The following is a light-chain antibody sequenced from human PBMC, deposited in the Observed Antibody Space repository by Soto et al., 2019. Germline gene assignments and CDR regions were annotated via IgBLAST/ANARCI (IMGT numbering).Light chain of an antibody. CDR2: DTS. Sequence: EIGLKQSPATLSLSPGDRATLSCRASQSVSRYLAWYQQKPGQAPRLLIHDTSTRATGVPDTFSGSGSGTEFTLTISSLEPEDSAMYYCQQRFSWPPTFGGGTHVEI. CDR3: QQRFSWPPT. CDR1: QSVSRY. V-gene: IGKV3-11*01. J-gene: IGKJ4*01.